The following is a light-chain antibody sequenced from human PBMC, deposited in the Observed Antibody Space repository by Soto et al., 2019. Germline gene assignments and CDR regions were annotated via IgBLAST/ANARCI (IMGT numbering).Light chain of an antibody. J-gene: IGKJ4*01. CDR1: QSISSW. CDR3: QQYDSYPLT. V-gene: IGKV1-5*03. Sequence: DPPMTQSPSTLSASVGDRVTITCRASQSISSWLAWYQHKPGKAPNLLIYKASSLESGVPSRFSGSGSGTEFTLTVSSLQPDDFATYYCQQYDSYPLTFGGGTKVEIK. CDR2: KAS.